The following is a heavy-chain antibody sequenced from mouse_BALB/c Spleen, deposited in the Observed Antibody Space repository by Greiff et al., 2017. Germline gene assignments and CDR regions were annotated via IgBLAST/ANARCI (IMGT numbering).Heavy chain of an antibody. J-gene: IGHJ1*01. Sequence: EVKLEESGGGLVKPGGSLKLSCAASGFTFSSYAMSWVRQTPEKRLEWVATISSGGSYTYYPDSVKGRFTISRDNAKNTLYLQMSSLRSEDTAMYYCARLRQDWYFDVWGAGTTVTVSS. CDR2: ISSGGSYT. V-gene: IGHV5-9-3*01. D-gene: IGHD2-12*01. CDR1: GFTFSSYA. CDR3: ARLRQDWYFDV.